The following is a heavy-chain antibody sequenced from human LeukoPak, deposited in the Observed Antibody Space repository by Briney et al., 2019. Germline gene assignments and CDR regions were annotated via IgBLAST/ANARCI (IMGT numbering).Heavy chain of an antibody. Sequence: SETLSLTCAVYGGSFSGYYWSWIRQPPGKGLEWIGEINHSGSTNYNLSPKRRVTISVDTSKNQFSLKLSSVTAADTAVYYCARLGIAASRPFDYWGQGTLVTVSS. CDR1: GGSFSGYY. D-gene: IGHD6-6*01. CDR2: INHSGST. J-gene: IGHJ4*02. V-gene: IGHV4-34*01. CDR3: ARLGIAASRPFDY.